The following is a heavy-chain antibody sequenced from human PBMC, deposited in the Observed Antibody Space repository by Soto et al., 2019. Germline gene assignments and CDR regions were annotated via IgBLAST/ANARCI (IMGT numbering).Heavy chain of an antibody. CDR2: INHSGST. J-gene: IGHJ4*02. CDR3: ARDRRQALDY. CDR1: GGSFSGYY. Sequence: PSETLSLTCAVYGGSFSGYYWSWIRQPPGKGLEWIGEINHSGSTNYNPSLKSRVTISVDKSKNQFSLKLSSVTAADTAVYYCARDRRQALDYWRQGTLVTVSS. V-gene: IGHV4-34*01.